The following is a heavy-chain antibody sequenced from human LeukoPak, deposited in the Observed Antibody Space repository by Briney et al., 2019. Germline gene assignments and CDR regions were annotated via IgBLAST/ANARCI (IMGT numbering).Heavy chain of an antibody. CDR3: AKDDRCGGDCYSSLADY. D-gene: IGHD2-21*02. Sequence: GGSLRLSCAASGFTFSSYSMNWVRQAPGKGLEWVAVISYDGSNKYYADSVKGRFTISRDNSKNTLYLQMNSLRAEDTAVYYCAKDDRCGGDCYSSLADYWGQGTLVTVSS. CDR1: GFTFSSYS. J-gene: IGHJ4*02. V-gene: IGHV3-30*18. CDR2: ISYDGSNK.